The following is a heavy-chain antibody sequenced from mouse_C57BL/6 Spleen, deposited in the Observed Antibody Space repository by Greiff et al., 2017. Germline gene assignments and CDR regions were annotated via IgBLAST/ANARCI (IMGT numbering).Heavy chain of an antibody. V-gene: IGHV5-4*03. J-gene: IGHJ3*01. Sequence: EVKVVESGGGLVKPGGSLKLSCAASGFTFSSYAMSWVRQTPEKRLEWVATISDGGSYTYYPDNVKGRFTIARDNSKDNLYLHMSHLKSEDTAMYYCARGDDDGAWFAYWGQGTLVTVSA. D-gene: IGHD2-12*01. CDR1: GFTFSSYA. CDR3: ARGDDDGAWFAY. CDR2: ISDGGSYT.